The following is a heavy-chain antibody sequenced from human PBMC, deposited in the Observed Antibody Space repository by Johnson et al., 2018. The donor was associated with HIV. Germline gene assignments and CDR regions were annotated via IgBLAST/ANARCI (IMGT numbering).Heavy chain of an antibody. CDR3: ARGIPRRNGDYDHVIDI. Sequence: QEQLVESGGGLVKPGGSLRLSCAASGLTFSDYNMSWIRQAPGKGLEWVSYISSSGRTIYYADSVKGRFTISRDNAKNSLYLQMNSLRAEDTAVYYCARGIPRRNGDYDHVIDIWGQGTMVTVSS. CDR1: GLTFSDYN. CDR2: ISSSGRTI. J-gene: IGHJ3*02. D-gene: IGHD4-17*01. V-gene: IGHV3-11*04.